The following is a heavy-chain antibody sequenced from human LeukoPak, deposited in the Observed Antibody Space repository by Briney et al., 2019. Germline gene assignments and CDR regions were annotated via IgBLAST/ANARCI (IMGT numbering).Heavy chain of an antibody. J-gene: IGHJ3*02. CDR3: ARAAHSGSYPAGAFDI. Sequence: SETLSLTCTVSGGSISSGDYYWSWIRQPPGKGLEWIGYSYYSGSTYYNPSLKSRVTISVDTSKNQFSLKLSSVTAADTAVYYCARAAHSGSYPAGAFDIWGQGTMVTVSS. CDR1: GGSISSGDYY. V-gene: IGHV4-30-4*01. CDR2: SYYSGST. D-gene: IGHD1-26*01.